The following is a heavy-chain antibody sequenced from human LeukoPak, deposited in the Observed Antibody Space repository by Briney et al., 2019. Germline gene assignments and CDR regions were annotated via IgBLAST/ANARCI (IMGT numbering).Heavy chain of an antibody. J-gene: IGHJ5*02. D-gene: IGHD3-10*01. V-gene: IGHV4-59*01. Sequence: SETLSLTCTVSGDSISSYYWSWIRQPPGKGLEWIGYIYYSGSTNYNPSLKSRVTISIDTSKNQFSLKASSVTAADTAVYYCARVPKGSGSYNWFDPWGQGTLVTVSS. CDR1: GDSISSYY. CDR2: IYYSGST. CDR3: ARVPKGSGSYNWFDP.